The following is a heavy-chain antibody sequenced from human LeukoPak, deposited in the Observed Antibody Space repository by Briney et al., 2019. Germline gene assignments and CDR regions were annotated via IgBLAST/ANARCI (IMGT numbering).Heavy chain of an antibody. V-gene: IGHV1-46*01. CDR3: AVTYYYDSSGARIDY. Sequence: ASVKVSCKASGYTFTSYYVHWVRQAPGQGLEWMGIINPSGGSTSYAQKFQGRVTMTRDTSTSTVYMELSSLRSEDTAVYYCAVTYYYDSSGARIDYWGQGTLVTVSS. J-gene: IGHJ4*02. D-gene: IGHD3-22*01. CDR1: GYTFTSYY. CDR2: INPSGGST.